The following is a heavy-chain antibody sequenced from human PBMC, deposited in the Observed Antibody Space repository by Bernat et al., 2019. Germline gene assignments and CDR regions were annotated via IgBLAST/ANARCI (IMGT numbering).Heavy chain of an antibody. Sequence: QVQLVESGGGVVQPGRSLRLSCAASGFTFSGYGMHWVRQAPGKGLEWVAVISYDGSNKYYADSVKGPFTISRDNSKNTLYLQMNSLRAEDTAVYYCARADYCSAGSCYSANRCYGMDVWGQGTTVTVSS. CDR1: GFTFSGYG. CDR2: ISYDGSNK. D-gene: IGHD2-15*01. J-gene: IGHJ6*02. V-gene: IGHV3-30*03. CDR3: ARADYCSAGSCYSANRCYGMDV.